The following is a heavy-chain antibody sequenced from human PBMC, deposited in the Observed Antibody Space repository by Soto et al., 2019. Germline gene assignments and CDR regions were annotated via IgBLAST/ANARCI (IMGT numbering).Heavy chain of an antibody. CDR2: IHYRGST. J-gene: IGHJ4*01. Sequence: SETQSLTSTVSGGSLSSSSYFWGWIRQPPGKGLEWIGNIHYRGSTYYNASLKSRVTISVDTSKNQFSLKLSSVTAADSAVYSCAREIGYYFVSWGHGTLVTVSS. D-gene: IGHD5-12*01. CDR3: AREIGYYFVS. CDR1: GGSLSSSSYF. V-gene: IGHV4-39*01.